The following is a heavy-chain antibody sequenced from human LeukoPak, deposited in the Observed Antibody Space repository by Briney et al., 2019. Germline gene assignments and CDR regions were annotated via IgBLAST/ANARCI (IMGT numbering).Heavy chain of an antibody. J-gene: IGHJ4*02. CDR3: ARRRYYYDSSGYPSNGFDY. CDR1: GYSFTSYW. V-gene: IGHV5-51*01. Sequence: GESLKISCKGSGYSFTSYWIGWVRQTPGKGLEWMGIIYPGDPDTRYSPSFHGQVTISADKSISTASLQWSSLKASDTAMYYCARRRYYYDSSGYPSNGFDYWGQGTLVTVSS. D-gene: IGHD3-22*01. CDR2: IYPGDPDT.